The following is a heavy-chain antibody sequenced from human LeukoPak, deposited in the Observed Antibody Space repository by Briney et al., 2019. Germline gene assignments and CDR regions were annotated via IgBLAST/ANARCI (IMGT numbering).Heavy chain of an antibody. CDR1: GSSFTSYW. CDR2: IYPGDSDT. D-gene: IGHD3-3*01. Sequence: GASLQISCKGSGSSFTSYWIGWVRQLPGKDLEWMGIIYPGDSDTRYSPSFQGQATISADKSISTAYLQWSSLKASDTAMYYCARHSDLFWSGIDYWGQGTLVTVSS. V-gene: IGHV5-51*01. J-gene: IGHJ4*02. CDR3: ARHSDLFWSGIDY.